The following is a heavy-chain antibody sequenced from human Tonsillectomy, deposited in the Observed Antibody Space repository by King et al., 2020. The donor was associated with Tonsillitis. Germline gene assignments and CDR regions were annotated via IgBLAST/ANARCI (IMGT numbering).Heavy chain of an antibody. Sequence: QLVQSGAEVKKPGESLRISCKGSGYSFTTYWISWVRQMPGKGLEWMGRIDPSDSYTNYSPSFQGHVTISADKSISTAYLQWSSLKASDTAMYYCARSDDYGDNGTGVGIGYWGQGTLVTVSS. D-gene: IGHD4-17*01. V-gene: IGHV5-10-1*01. CDR1: GYSFTTYW. CDR3: ARSDDYGDNGTGVGIGY. CDR2: IDPSDSYT. J-gene: IGHJ4*02.